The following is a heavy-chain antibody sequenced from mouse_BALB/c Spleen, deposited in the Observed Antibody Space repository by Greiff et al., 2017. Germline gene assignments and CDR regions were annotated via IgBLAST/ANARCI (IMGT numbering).Heavy chain of an antibody. D-gene: IGHD4-1*01. Sequence: EVQVVESGPELVKPGASVKISCKASGYTFTDYNMDWVKQSHGKSLEWIGYINPNNGGTIYNQKFKGQATLTVDKSSSTAYLDLRSLTSEDTAVYYYTGEGELAWFAYWGQGTLVTVSA. V-gene: IGHV1-18*01. CDR2: INPNNGGT. J-gene: IGHJ3*01. CDR3: TGEGELAWFAY. CDR1: GYTFTDYN.